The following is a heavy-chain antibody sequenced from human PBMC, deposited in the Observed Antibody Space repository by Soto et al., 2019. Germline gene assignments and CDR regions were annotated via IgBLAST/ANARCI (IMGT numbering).Heavy chain of an antibody. Sequence: QVQLQQWGAGLLKPSETLSLTCAVYGGSFSGYYWSWIRQPPGKGLEWIGEINHSGSTNYNPSLKSRVTISVDTSKNQFSLKLSSVTAADTAVYYCARGRSLTWAFFDYWGQGTLVTVSS. CDR1: GGSFSGYY. J-gene: IGHJ4*02. CDR2: INHSGST. CDR3: ARGRSLTWAFFDY. V-gene: IGHV4-34*01. D-gene: IGHD3-16*02.